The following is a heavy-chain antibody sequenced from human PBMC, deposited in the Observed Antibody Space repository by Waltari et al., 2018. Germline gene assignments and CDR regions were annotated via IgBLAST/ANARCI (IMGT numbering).Heavy chain of an antibody. CDR1: GFTFSRYE. D-gene: IGHD3-16*01. Sequence: QVVDSGGGLVQPGRSLRLSCTASGFTFSRYEFNWFLQAPGKAPEWISRINAGGSFMYYADSVKGRFAISRDNANNFLYLQMDRLTVEDTAVYYCERSGGYWGQGSQVTVSS. CDR3: ERSGGY. V-gene: IGHV3-48*03. J-gene: IGHJ4*02. CDR2: INAGGSFM.